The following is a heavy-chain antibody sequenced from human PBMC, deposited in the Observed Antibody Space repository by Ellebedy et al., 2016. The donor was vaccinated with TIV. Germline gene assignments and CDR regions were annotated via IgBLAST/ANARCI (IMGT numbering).Heavy chain of an antibody. Sequence: GESLKISCAASGFTFSSYSMNWVRQAPGKGLEWVSYISSSSSTIYYADSVKGRFTISRDNAKNSLYLQMNSLRDEDTAVYYCARDGNYYDSSGYYPNWYFDLWGRGTLVTVSS. V-gene: IGHV3-48*02. CDR2: ISSSSSTI. D-gene: IGHD3-22*01. CDR3: ARDGNYYDSSGYYPNWYFDL. CDR1: GFTFSSYS. J-gene: IGHJ2*01.